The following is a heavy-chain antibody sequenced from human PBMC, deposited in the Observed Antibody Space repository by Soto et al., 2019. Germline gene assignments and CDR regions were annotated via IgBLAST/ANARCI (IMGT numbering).Heavy chain of an antibody. CDR2: TSHNGAAT. Sequence: GGSLRLSCAASGFTFSSYAMSWVRQAPGKGLEWVSSTSHNGAATYYGDSVRGRFTFSRDNSKNMLYLQMSGLTAGDTAVYYCATISVASNTEYWGQGTQVTVSS. CDR3: ATISVASNTEY. CDR1: GFTFSSYA. J-gene: IGHJ4*02. D-gene: IGHD3-3*01. V-gene: IGHV3-23*01.